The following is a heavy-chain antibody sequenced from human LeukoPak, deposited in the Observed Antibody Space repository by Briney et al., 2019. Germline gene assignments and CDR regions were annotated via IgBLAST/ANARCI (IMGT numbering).Heavy chain of an antibody. CDR1: GGSISNYY. J-gene: IGHJ6*03. Sequence: PSETLSLTCTVSGGSISNYYWGWIRQPPGKGLEWIGSIYYSGSTYYNPSLKSRVTISVDTSKNQFSLKLSSVTAADTAVYYCARVYGSGSYSLGYYMDVWGKGTTVTVSS. CDR3: ARVYGSGSYSLGYYMDV. CDR2: IYYSGST. V-gene: IGHV4-39*07. D-gene: IGHD3-10*01.